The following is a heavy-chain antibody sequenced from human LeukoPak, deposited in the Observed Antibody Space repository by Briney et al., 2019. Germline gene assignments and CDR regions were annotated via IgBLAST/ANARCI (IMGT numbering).Heavy chain of an antibody. CDR1: NGPITSTKW. CDR3: ASSPLVVVVTYGFDI. CDR2: ISHTGST. Sequence: SGTLSLTCTVSNGPITSTKWWSWVRQPPGKGLEWIGEISHTGSTNYNPSFNSRVTKSVDKSKNQFSLNLKSGTAADTALYYCASSPLVVVVTYGFDIWGRGTAVTVSS. J-gene: IGHJ3*02. V-gene: IGHV4-4*02. D-gene: IGHD2-21*01.